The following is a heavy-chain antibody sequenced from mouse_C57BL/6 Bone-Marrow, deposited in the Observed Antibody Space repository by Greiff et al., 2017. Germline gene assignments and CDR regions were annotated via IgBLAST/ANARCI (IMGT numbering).Heavy chain of an antibody. Sequence: QVQLQQPGAELVKPGASVKLSCKASGYTFTSYWMQWVKQRPGQGLEWIGEIDPSDSYTNYNQKFKGKATLTVDTSSSTAYMQLSSLTSEDSAVYYCARRDGNYVEEDAMDYWGQGTSVTVSS. CDR1: GYTFTSYW. V-gene: IGHV1-50*01. J-gene: IGHJ4*01. CDR2: IDPSDSYT. CDR3: ARRDGNYVEEDAMDY. D-gene: IGHD2-1*01.